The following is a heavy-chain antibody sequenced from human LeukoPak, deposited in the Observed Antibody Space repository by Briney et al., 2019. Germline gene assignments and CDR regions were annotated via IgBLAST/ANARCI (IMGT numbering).Heavy chain of an antibody. Sequence: GGSLRLSCAASGFTFSSYGMHWVRQAPGKGLEWVAVISYDGSNKYYADSVKGRFTISRDNSKNTLYLQMNSLRAEDTAVYYCAKEMYCSGGSCYPVDYYYGMDVWGQGTTVTVSS. CDR2: ISYDGSNK. D-gene: IGHD2-15*01. V-gene: IGHV3-30*18. J-gene: IGHJ6*02. CDR1: GFTFSSYG. CDR3: AKEMYCSGGSCYPVDYYYGMDV.